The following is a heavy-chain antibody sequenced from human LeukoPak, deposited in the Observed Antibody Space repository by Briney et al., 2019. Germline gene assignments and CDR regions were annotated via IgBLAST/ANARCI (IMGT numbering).Heavy chain of an antibody. Sequence: ASAKVSCKASGYTFTGYYMHWVRQAPGQGLEWMGWINPNSGGTNYAQKFQGRVTMTRDTSISTAYMELSRLRSDDTAVYYCATLGGYSGSYYGDYWGQGTLVTVSS. V-gene: IGHV1-2*02. CDR3: ATLGGYSGSYYGDY. CDR2: INPNSGGT. J-gene: IGHJ4*02. CDR1: GYTFTGYY. D-gene: IGHD1-26*01.